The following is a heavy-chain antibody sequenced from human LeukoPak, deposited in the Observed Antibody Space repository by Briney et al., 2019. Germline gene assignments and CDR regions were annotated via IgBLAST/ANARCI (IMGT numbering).Heavy chain of an antibody. J-gene: IGHJ4*02. CDR2: IRSKTYGGTT. CDR3: TRGGRGFYTPPHFDY. CDR1: GFTFGDYA. D-gene: IGHD2/OR15-2a*01. Sequence: GGSLRLSCTASGFTFGDYAMSWFRQAPGKGLEWVGFIRSKTYGGTTEYAASVKGRFTISRDDSKSIAYLQMNSLKTEDTAVYYCTRGGRGFYTPPHFDYWGQGTLVTVSS. V-gene: IGHV3-49*03.